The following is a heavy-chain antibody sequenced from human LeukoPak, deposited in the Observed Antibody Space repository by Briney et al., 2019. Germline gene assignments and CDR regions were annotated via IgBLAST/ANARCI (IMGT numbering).Heavy chain of an antibody. Sequence: GGSLRLSCAASGFTFSSYWMSWVRQAPGKGLGWVGRIKSKTDGGTTDYAAPVKGRFTISRDDSKNTLYLQMNSLKTEDTAVYYCTTRYNWNDDYWGQGTLVTVSS. CDR2: IKSKTDGGTT. D-gene: IGHD1-20*01. J-gene: IGHJ4*02. CDR1: GFTFSSYW. V-gene: IGHV3-15*01. CDR3: TTRYNWNDDY.